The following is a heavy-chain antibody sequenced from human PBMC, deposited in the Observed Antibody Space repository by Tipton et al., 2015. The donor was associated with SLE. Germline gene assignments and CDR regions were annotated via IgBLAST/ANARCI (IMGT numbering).Heavy chain of an antibody. CDR1: GYSISSGYY. CDR2: IYYSGST. Sequence: PGLVKPSETLSLTCAVSGYSISSGYYWSWIRQPPGKGLEWIGSIYYSGSTYYNPSLKSRVTISVDTSKNQFSLKLSSVTAADTAVYYCARTPRGYSVGYYYCMDVWGEGTTVTVSS. CDR3: ARTPRGYSVGYYYCMDV. D-gene: IGHD5/OR15-5a*01. V-gene: IGHV4-38-2*01. J-gene: IGHJ6*03.